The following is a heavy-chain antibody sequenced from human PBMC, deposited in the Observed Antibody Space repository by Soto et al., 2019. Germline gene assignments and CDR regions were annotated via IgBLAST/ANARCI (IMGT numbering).Heavy chain of an antibody. CDR3: ATGRYSSGWNFDY. D-gene: IGHD6-19*01. J-gene: IGHJ4*02. V-gene: IGHV1-24*01. Sequence: VASVKVSCKVSGYTLTELSMHWVRQAPGKGLEWMGGSDPEDGETIYAQKFQGRVTMTEDTSTDTAYMELSSLRSEDTAVYYCATGRYSSGWNFDYWGQGTLVTVSS. CDR1: GYTLTELS. CDR2: SDPEDGET.